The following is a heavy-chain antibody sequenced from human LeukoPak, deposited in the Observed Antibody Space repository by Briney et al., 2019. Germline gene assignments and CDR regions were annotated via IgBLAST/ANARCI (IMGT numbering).Heavy chain of an antibody. CDR1: GSTFSSYW. D-gene: IGHD6-25*01. Sequence: GGSLRLSCAASGSTFSSYWMHWVRQAPGEGLVWVSRIKSDGSSTSYADSVKGRFTISRDNAKNTLYLQMNSLRVEDTAVYYCVSGPPWYFDLWGRGTLVTVSS. CDR2: IKSDGSST. J-gene: IGHJ2*01. CDR3: VSGPPWYFDL. V-gene: IGHV3-74*01.